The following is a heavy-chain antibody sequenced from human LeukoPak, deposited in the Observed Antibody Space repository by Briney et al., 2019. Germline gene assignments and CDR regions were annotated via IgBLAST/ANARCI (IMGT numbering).Heavy chain of an antibody. J-gene: IGHJ5*02. Sequence: SETLSLTCTVSGGSISSSSYYWGWIRQPPGKGPEWIGSTYYSGSTYYNPSLKSRVTISVDTSKNQFSLKLSSVTAADTAVYYCARGKNYYGSGSYYNAKPRPLNWFDPWGQGTLVTVSS. V-gene: IGHV4-39*07. CDR1: GGSISSSSYY. CDR2: TYYSGST. CDR3: ARGKNYYGSGSYYNAKPRPLNWFDP. D-gene: IGHD3-10*01.